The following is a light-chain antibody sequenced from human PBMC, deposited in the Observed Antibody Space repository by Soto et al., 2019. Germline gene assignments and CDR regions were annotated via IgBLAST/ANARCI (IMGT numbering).Light chain of an antibody. CDR2: TND. J-gene: IGLJ1*01. V-gene: IGLV1-44*01. CDR1: SSNIGSNS. CDR3: AVWDDSLNGFFV. Sequence: QSVLTQPPSASGTPGQRVTMSCSGGSSNIGSNSVSWYQHLPGTAPKLLIYTNDQRPSGVPDRFSGSKSGTSASLAISGLQSQDEADYYCAVWDDSLNGFFVFGTGTKVTVL.